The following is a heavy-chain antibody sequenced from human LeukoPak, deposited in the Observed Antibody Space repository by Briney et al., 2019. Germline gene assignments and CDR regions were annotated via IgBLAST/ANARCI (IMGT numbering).Heavy chain of an antibody. Sequence: PSETLSLTCTVSGGSISPYYWSWVRQTPGKGLEWIGYILYSGTTNNYNPSLKSRVTISVDTSKNQFSLKLSSVTAADTAVYYCARVGDWNDLVYWGQGTLVTVSS. CDR2: ILYSGTTN. D-gene: IGHD1-1*01. CDR3: ARVGDWNDLVY. J-gene: IGHJ4*02. CDR1: GGSISPYY. V-gene: IGHV4-59*01.